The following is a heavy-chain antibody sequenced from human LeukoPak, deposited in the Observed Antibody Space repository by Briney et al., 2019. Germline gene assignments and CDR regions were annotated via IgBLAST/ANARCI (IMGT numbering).Heavy chain of an antibody. J-gene: IGHJ3*02. V-gene: IGHV4-39*07. Sequence: RPSETLSLTCTVSGGSISSSSYYWGWIRQPPGKGLEWIGSIYYSGSTYYNPSLKSRVTISVDTSKNQFSLKLSSVTAADTAVYYCARGTTDGDAFDIWGQGTMVTVSS. CDR1: GGSISSSSYY. CDR2: IYYSGST. CDR3: ARGTTDGDAFDI. D-gene: IGHD1-1*01.